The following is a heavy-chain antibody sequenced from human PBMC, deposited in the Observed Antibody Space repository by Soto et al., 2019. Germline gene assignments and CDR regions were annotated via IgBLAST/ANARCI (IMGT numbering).Heavy chain of an antibody. J-gene: IGHJ4*02. CDR2: IKHDGREI. Sequence: GGSLRLSCAASGFTFSAYWMSWVRQAPGKGLEWVANIKHDGREIYYMDSVKGRFTISRDNAKNSLYLQMNSLRAEDTAIYYCVSSEISYWGQGTLVTVSS. V-gene: IGHV3-7*05. CDR3: VSSEISY. CDR1: GFTFSAYW.